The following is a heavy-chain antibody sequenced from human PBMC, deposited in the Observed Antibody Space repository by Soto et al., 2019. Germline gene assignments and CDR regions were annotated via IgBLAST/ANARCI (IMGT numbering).Heavy chain of an antibody. CDR1: GSTFSSYG. CDR2: IWYDGSNK. CDR3: ARIQFDYDFWSGYYPHYYYGMDV. D-gene: IGHD3-3*01. V-gene: IGHV3-33*01. J-gene: IGHJ6*02. Sequence: GGSLRLSCAASGSTFSSYGMHWVRQATGKGLEWVAVIWYDGSNKYYADSVKGRFTISRDNSKNTLYLQMNSLRAEDTAVYYCARIQFDYDFWSGYYPHYYYGMDVWGQGTTVTVSS.